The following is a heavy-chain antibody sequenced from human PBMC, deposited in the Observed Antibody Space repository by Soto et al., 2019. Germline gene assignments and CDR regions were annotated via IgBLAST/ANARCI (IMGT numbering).Heavy chain of an antibody. V-gene: IGHV1-46*01. D-gene: IGHD2-15*01. J-gene: IGHJ6*02. Sequence: ASVKVSCKASGYTFTNDCMHWVRQAPGQGLGWMGIINPSGGSTSYAQKFQGRVTMTRDTSTSTVYMELSSLRSEDTAVYYCARVLHCSGGSCYSDAYYYYYGMDVWGQGTTVTVSS. CDR2: INPSGGST. CDR1: GYTFTNDC. CDR3: ARVLHCSGGSCYSDAYYYYYGMDV.